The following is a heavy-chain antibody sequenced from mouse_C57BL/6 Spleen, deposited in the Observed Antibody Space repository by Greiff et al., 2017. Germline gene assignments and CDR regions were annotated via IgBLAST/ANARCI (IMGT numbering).Heavy chain of an antibody. D-gene: IGHD1-1*01. CDR2: IHPNSGST. CDR3: ARGGTTVVGAMDY. Sequence: VKLQQPGAELVKPGASVKLSCKASGYTFTSYWMHWVKQRPGQGLEWIGMIHPNSGSTNYNEKFKSKATLTVDKSSSTAYMQLSSLTSEDSAVYYCARGGTTVVGAMDYWGQGTSVTVSS. V-gene: IGHV1-64*01. CDR1: GYTFTSYW. J-gene: IGHJ4*01.